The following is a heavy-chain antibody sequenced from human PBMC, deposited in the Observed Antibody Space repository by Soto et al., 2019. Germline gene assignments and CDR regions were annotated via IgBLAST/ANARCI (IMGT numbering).Heavy chain of an antibody. CDR3: AREPLYGDRNFDY. CDR2: IYYSGST. CDR1: GGSISSGDYY. Sequence: SETLSLTCTVSGGSISSGDYYWSWIRQPPGKGLEWIGYIYYSGSTYYNPSLKSRVTISVDTSKNQFSLKLSSVTAADTAVYYCAREPLYGDRNFDYWGQGTLVTVSS. J-gene: IGHJ4*02. V-gene: IGHV4-30-4*01. D-gene: IGHD4-17*01.